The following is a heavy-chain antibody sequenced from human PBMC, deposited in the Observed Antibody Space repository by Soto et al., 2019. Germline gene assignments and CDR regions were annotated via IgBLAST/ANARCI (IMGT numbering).Heavy chain of an antibody. Sequence: GGSLRLSCAASGFTFDDYGMSWVRQAPGKGLEWVSGINWNGGSTGYADSVKGRFTISRDNAKNSLYLQMNSLRAEDTALYYCASAPDLPLRFYYYFDYWGQGTLVTVSS. CDR1: GFTFDDYG. CDR3: ASAPDLPLRFYYYFDY. J-gene: IGHJ4*02. CDR2: INWNGGST. D-gene: IGHD3-3*01. V-gene: IGHV3-20*04.